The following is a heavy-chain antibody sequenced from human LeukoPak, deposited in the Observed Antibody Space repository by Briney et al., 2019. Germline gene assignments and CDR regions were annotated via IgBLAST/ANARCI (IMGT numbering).Heavy chain of an antibody. D-gene: IGHD2-21*02. CDR2: VYTSGST. Sequence: SESLTLTCTVSDCTFINYFWNWIRRPAGKGLEWIGFVYTSGSTNYYGSFMGRVTISVDTSKDQFFLKLISVTAADTTVDYCGRGRGDTMTAVFYYYYCFYMDVWGKGTTVTISS. CDR3: GRGRGDTMTAVFYYYYCFYMDV. CDR1: DCTFINYF. V-gene: IGHV4-4*07. J-gene: IGHJ6*03.